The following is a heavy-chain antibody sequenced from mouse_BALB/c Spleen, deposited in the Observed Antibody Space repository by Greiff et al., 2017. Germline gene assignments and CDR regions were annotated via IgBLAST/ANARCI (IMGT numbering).Heavy chain of an antibody. CDR2: ISYSGST. Sequence: DVQLQESGPSLVKPSQTLSLSCSVTGDSITSGYWNWIRKFPGNKLEYMGYISYSGSTYYNPSLKSRISITRDTSKTQYYLQLNSVTTEDTATYYCARGSHYYGSSPWFAYWGQGTLVTVSA. CDR3: ARGSHYYGSSPWFAY. V-gene: IGHV3-8*02. D-gene: IGHD1-1*01. CDR1: GDSITSGY. J-gene: IGHJ3*01.